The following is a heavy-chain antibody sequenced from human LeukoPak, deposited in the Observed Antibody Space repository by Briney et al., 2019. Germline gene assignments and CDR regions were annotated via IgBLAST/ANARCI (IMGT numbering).Heavy chain of an antibody. V-gene: IGHV4-31*03. J-gene: IGHJ5*02. D-gene: IGHD5-12*01. CDR1: GGSISSGGYC. Sequence: SETLSLTCTVSGGSISSGGYCWNWIRQYPGKGLEWIGYIYYSGSTYYNPSLKSRVTISVDTSKNQFSLKLSSVTAADTAVYYCARGEEYSGDDVSWFDPWGQGTLVTVSS. CDR3: ARGEEYSGDDVSWFDP. CDR2: IYYSGST.